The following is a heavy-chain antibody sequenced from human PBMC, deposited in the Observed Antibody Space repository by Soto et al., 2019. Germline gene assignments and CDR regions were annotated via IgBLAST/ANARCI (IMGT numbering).Heavy chain of an antibody. V-gene: IGHV3-23*01. D-gene: IGHD1-26*01. CDR1: GFTFSSYA. CDR2: ISGSGGST. CDR3: AKDLLRYYYGMDV. Sequence: GGSLRLSCAASGFTFSSYAMSWVRQAPGKGLEWVSAISGSGGSTYYADSVKGRFTISRDNSKNTLYLQMNSLRAEDTAVYYCAKDLLRYYYGMDVWRQRTTVTVSS. J-gene: IGHJ6*02.